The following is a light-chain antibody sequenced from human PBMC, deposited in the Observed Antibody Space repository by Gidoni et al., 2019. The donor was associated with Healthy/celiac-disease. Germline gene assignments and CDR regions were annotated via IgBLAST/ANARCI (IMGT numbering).Light chain of an antibody. Sequence: EIVMTQSQATLSVSPGERATLSCRASQSVSSNLAWYQQKPGQAPRLLIYGASTRATGIPARFSGSGSGTEFTLTISSLQSEDFAVYYCQQYNNWPLWTFXXXTKVEIK. CDR2: GAS. V-gene: IGKV3-15*01. CDR3: QQYNNWPLWT. CDR1: QSVSSN. J-gene: IGKJ1*01.